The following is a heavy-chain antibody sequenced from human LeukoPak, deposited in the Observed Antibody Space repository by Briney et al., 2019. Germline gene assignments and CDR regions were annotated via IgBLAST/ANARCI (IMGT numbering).Heavy chain of an antibody. V-gene: IGHV3-9*03. CDR2: ISWNSGSI. Sequence: GGSLRLSCAASGFTFDDYAMHWVRQARGKGLEWVSGISWNSGSIGYADSVKGRFTISRDNAKNSLYLQMNSLRAEDMALYYCAKARYRYSYVTDAFDIWGQGTMVTVSS. CDR3: AKARYRYSYVTDAFDI. D-gene: IGHD5-18*01. CDR1: GFTFDDYA. J-gene: IGHJ3*02.